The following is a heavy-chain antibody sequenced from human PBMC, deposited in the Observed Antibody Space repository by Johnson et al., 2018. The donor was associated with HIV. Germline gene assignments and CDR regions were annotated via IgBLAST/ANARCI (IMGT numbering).Heavy chain of an antibody. V-gene: IGHV3-7*01. CDR2: IKQDGSEK. Sequence: VQLVESGGGLVQPGGSLRLSCAASGFTFSVYWMSWVRQAPGKGLEWVANIKQDGSEKYYVDSVKGRFIISRDNSKNMLYLQMNSLRPEDTAVYYCARDGRDLVTQGSFEVWGQGTVVTVSS. J-gene: IGHJ3*01. D-gene: IGHD3-9*01. CDR1: GFTFSVYW. CDR3: ARDGRDLVTQGSFEV.